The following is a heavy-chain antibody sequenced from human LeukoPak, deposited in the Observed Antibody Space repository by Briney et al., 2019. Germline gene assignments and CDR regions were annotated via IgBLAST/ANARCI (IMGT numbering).Heavy chain of an antibody. J-gene: IGHJ4*02. V-gene: IGHV1-2*02. CDR1: GFTFTGYY. CDR2: INPNSGGT. Sequence: GASVKVSCKASGFTFTGYYIHWVRQAPGQGLEWMGWINPNSGGTNFAQKFQGRVTMTRDTSISTAYMELTSLRSDDTAVYYCARIWGAAFTYGSGYYFDYWGQGTLVTVSS. D-gene: IGHD3-10*01. CDR3: ARIWGAAFTYGSGYYFDY.